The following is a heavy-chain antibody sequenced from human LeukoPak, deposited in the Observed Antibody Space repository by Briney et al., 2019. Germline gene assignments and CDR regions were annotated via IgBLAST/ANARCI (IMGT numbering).Heavy chain of an antibody. D-gene: IGHD3-22*01. CDR3: ARDRSYYYDSSGYWD. CDR1: GFTFSSNY. CDR2: IYSGGRT. Sequence: GGSLRLSCAASGFTFSSNYMSWVRQAPGKGLEGVSVIYSGGRTYYADSVKGRFTISRDNSKNTLYLQMNSLRAEDTAVYYFARDRSYYYDSSGYWDWGQGTLVTVSS. V-gene: IGHV3-66*01. J-gene: IGHJ4*02.